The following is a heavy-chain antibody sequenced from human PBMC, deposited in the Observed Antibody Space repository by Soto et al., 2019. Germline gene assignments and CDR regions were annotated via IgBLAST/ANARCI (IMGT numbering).Heavy chain of an antibody. D-gene: IGHD3-16*01. J-gene: IGHJ3*01. V-gene: IGHV3-23*01. CDR2: VKGNGGST. Sequence: EVLLLESGGGFVQPGGSLRLSCAASGFIFNNYVMTWVRQAPGKGLERASGVKGNGGSTHYADTVKGRFTISRDDSKNALYLQMNSLRADDTAVYHCTRGLGSLGPFDAWGPGTRVTVSS. CDR3: TRGLGSLGPFDA. CDR1: GFIFNNYV.